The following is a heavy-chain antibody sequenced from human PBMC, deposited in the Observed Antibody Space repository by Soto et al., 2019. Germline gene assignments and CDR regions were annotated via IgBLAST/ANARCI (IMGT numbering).Heavy chain of an antibody. J-gene: IGHJ3*02. CDR3: ATYYDFWSGSQQDAFDI. D-gene: IGHD3-3*01. CDR2: IYYSGST. V-gene: IGHV4-39*01. CDR1: GGSISSSSYY. Sequence: SETLSLTCTVSGGSISSSSYYWGWIRQPPGKGLEWIGSIYYSGSTYYNPSLKSRVTISVGPSKNQFSLKLSSVTAADTAVYYCATYYDFWSGSQQDAFDIWGQGTMVTVSS.